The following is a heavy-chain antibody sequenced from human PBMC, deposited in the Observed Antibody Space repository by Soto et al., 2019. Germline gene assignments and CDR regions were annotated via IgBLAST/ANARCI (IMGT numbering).Heavy chain of an antibody. CDR2: ISGYNGNT. Sequence: QVRLVQSGAGVKKPGASVKVSCKASGYTFSNFGITWVRQAPGQGLEWMGWISGYNGNTDDRQKLQGRVNMTIDTSTSTAYMDLRSLRSDDTAVYYCARAEAYSSSWYALDVWGQGTTVTVSS. J-gene: IGHJ6*02. CDR3: ARAEAYSSSWYALDV. D-gene: IGHD6-13*01. CDR1: GYTFSNFG. V-gene: IGHV1-18*01.